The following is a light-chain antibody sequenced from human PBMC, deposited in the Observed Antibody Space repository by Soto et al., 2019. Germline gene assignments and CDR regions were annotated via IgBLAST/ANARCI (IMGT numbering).Light chain of an antibody. CDR1: SSSIGAGYD. Sequence: QSVLTQPPSVSGAPGQRVTISCTGSSSSIGAGYDVHWYQRLPGTAPKLLIYGNTNRPSGVPDRFSGSKSGTSASLAITRLQAEDEADYYCQSYDSSLGVSVFGGGTKLTVL. V-gene: IGLV1-40*01. CDR3: QSYDSSLGVSV. CDR2: GNT. J-gene: IGLJ2*01.